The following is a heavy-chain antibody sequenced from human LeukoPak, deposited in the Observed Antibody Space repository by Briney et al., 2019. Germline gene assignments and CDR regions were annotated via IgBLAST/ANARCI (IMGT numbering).Heavy chain of an antibody. Sequence: GASVKVSCKASGGTFSSYAISWVRQAPGQGFEWMGRIIPILGIANYAQKFQGRVTITADKSTSTAYMELSSLRSEDTAVYYCARERDYDSSGYYPDYWGQGTLVTVSS. J-gene: IGHJ4*02. D-gene: IGHD3-22*01. CDR1: GGTFSSYA. CDR2: IIPILGIA. V-gene: IGHV1-69*04. CDR3: ARERDYDSSGYYPDY.